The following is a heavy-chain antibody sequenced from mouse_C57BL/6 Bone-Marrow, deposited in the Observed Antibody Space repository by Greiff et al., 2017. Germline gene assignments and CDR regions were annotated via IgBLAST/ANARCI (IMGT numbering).Heavy chain of an antibody. CDR2: ISSGGSYT. CDR1: GFTFSSYG. J-gene: IGHJ1*03. CDR3: ARHGYFDV. V-gene: IGHV5-6*01. Sequence: EVQLVESGGDLVKPGGSLKLSCAASGFTFSSYGMSWVRQTPDKRLEWVATISSGGSYTYYPDNVKGRFTISRDNAKNTLYLHMSSLKSEDTAMYYCARHGYFDVWGTGTTVTVSS.